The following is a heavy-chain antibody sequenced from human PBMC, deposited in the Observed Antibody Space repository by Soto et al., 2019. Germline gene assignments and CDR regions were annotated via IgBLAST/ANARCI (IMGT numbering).Heavy chain of an antibody. CDR1: DFTFSSYA. Sequence: GGSLRLSCAASDFTFSSYAMSWVRQAPGKGLEWVSLISNSGSRAYYADSVEGRFTISRDNSKNTVYLQMNSLRAEDTAVYYCAIPASTLAPVWGQGTLVTVSS. D-gene: IGHD2-2*01. CDR2: ISNSGSRA. CDR3: AIPASTLAPV. J-gene: IGHJ4*02. V-gene: IGHV3-23*01.